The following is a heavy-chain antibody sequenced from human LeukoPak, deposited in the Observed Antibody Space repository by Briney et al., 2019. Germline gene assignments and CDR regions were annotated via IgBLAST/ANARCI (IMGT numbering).Heavy chain of an antibody. CDR2: INPSGGST. CDR1: GYTLTSYY. J-gene: IGHJ6*03. CDR3: ARARNFYYMDV. D-gene: IGHD2/OR15-2a*01. V-gene: IGHV1-46*01. Sequence: ASVKVSCKASGYTLTSYYMHWVRQAPGQGLEWMGIINPSGGSTSYAQKFQGRVTMTRDMSTSTVYMELSSLRSEDTAVYYCARARNFYYMDVWGKGTTVTVSS.